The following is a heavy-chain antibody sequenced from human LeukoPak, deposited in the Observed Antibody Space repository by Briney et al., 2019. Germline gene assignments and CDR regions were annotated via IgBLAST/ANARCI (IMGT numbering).Heavy chain of an antibody. D-gene: IGHD4-17*01. CDR1: TFTFSRYA. CDR2: ISAGADST. Sequence: GGSLRLSCAASTFTFSRYAMSWVRQAPGKGLEGVSAISAGADSTYYADSVQGRFTISRDNSKNTLFLQMSGLRAEDTAVYFCARGAYGDYDSWGQGTLVTVSS. J-gene: IGHJ5*01. V-gene: IGHV3-23*01. CDR3: ARGAYGDYDS.